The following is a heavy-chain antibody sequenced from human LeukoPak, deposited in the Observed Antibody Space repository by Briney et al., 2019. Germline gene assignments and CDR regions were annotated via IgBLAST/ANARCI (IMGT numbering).Heavy chain of an antibody. V-gene: IGHV1-69*13. Sequence: SVKVSCKASGGTFSSYAISWVRQAPGQGLEWMGGIIPIFGTANYAQKSQGRVTITADESTSTAYMELSSLRSEDTAVYYCARDRGGRDGYNYLFDSWGQGTLVTVSS. J-gene: IGHJ4*02. CDR3: ARDRGGRDGYNYLFDS. D-gene: IGHD5-24*01. CDR2: IIPIFGTA. CDR1: GGTFSSYA.